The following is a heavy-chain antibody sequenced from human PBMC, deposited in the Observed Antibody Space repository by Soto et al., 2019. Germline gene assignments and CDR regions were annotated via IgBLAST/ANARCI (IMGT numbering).Heavy chain of an antibody. D-gene: IGHD5-18*01. CDR2: TYYRSRWYI. J-gene: IGHJ4*02. Sequence: QVQLQQSGPGLVKPSQTLSVTCIISGDSVSSNSVGWHWIRQSPSRGLEWLGRTYYRSRWYIDYSPFVKSRITIKTDTSQNQFSLQLTSVTPEDTAVYSCARSYRYAYDYWGRGTLVTVSS. CDR3: ARSYRYAYDY. CDR1: GDSVSSNSVG. V-gene: IGHV6-1*01.